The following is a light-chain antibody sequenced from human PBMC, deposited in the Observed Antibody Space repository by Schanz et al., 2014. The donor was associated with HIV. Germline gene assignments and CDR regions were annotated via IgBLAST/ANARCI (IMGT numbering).Light chain of an antibody. Sequence: DIQMTQSPSSLSASTGDRVTITCRASQGISSYLAWYQQKPGKAPKLLIFAAFSLQGGVPSRFSGSGSGTEFTLTISSLQPDDFATYYCQQYDSYPWTFGQGTKVEIK. CDR1: QGISSY. CDR3: QQYDSYPWT. CDR2: AAF. J-gene: IGKJ1*01. V-gene: IGKV1-16*01.